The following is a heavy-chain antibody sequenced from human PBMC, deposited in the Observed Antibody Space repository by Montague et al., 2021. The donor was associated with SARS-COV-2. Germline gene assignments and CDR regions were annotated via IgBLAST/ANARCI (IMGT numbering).Heavy chain of an antibody. J-gene: IGHJ4*02. V-gene: IGHV3-23*03. D-gene: IGHD3-22*01. CDR2: IYSGGSST. CDR1: GFTFNSYA. Sequence: SLRLSCAASGFTFNSYAMSWVRQAPGKGLEWVSIIYSGGSSTYYADSVKGRFTISRDNSKNTLYLQMNSMIAEDTAVYYCAKTHRYYNRNFDYWGQGTLVTVPS. CDR3: AKTHRYYNRNFDY.